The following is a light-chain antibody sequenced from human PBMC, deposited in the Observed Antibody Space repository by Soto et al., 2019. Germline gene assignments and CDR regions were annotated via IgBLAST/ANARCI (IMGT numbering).Light chain of an antibody. CDR1: QSVSSNY. CDR2: GAS. Sequence: ENVLTQSPGTLSLSPGERATLSCRAGQSVSSNYLAWYQQKPGQAPRLLIYGASSRATGIPDRFSGSGSGTDFTLTISRLEPEDFAVYYCQQYGSSPWTFGQGTKVDIK. CDR3: QQYGSSPWT. V-gene: IGKV3-20*01. J-gene: IGKJ1*01.